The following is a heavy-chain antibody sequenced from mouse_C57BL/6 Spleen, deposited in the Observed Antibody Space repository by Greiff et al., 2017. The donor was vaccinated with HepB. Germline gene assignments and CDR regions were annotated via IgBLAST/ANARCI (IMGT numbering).Heavy chain of an antibody. D-gene: IGHD1-1*01. J-gene: IGHJ1*03. CDR3: ARSRTTVVGRYFDF. Sequence: VQVVESGAELVKPGASVKISCKASGYAFSSYWLNWVKQRPGKGLEWIGQIDPGDGATNYNGKFKGKATLTADKSSSTAYMQLSSLTAEDSAVYFCARSRTTVVGRYFDFWGTGTTVTVSS. CDR1: GYAFSSYW. V-gene: IGHV1-80*01. CDR2: IDPGDGAT.